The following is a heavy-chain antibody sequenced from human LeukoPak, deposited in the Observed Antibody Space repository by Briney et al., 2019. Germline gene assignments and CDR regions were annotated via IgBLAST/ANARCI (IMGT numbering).Heavy chain of an antibody. D-gene: IGHD4-17*01. CDR1: GFSLSTSGVG. J-gene: IGHJ4*02. CDR2: IYWNDDK. V-gene: IGHV2-5*01. Sequence: SGPTLVNPTQTLTLTCTFSGFSLSTSGVGVGWIRQPPGKALEWLALIYWNDDKRYGPSLKSRLTITKDTSKNQVVLTMTNMDPVDTATYYCAHSGTTVTRGVFDYWGQGTLVTVSS. CDR3: AHSGTTVTRGVFDY.